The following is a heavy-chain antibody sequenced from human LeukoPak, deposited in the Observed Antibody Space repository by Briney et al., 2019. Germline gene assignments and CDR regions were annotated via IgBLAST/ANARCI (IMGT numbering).Heavy chain of an antibody. J-gene: IGHJ4*02. CDR1: GYSFTSYW. CDR3: ARRASYSSSPYYFDY. V-gene: IGHV5-51*01. CDR2: IYPGDSDT. Sequence: GESLKISCKGSGYSFTSYWIGWVSQMPGRGLEWMGIIYPGDSDTRYSPSFQGQVTISVDKSISTAYLQWSSLKASDTAMYYCARRASYSSSPYYFDYWGQGTLVTVSS. D-gene: IGHD6-13*01.